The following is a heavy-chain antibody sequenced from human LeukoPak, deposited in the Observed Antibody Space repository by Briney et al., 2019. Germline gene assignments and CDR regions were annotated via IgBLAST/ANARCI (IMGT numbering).Heavy chain of an antibody. V-gene: IGHV3-23*01. CDR2: ISGSGGST. J-gene: IGHJ5*02. CDR3: AKDYYYDSSGLNWFDP. CDR1: GFTFSNYW. D-gene: IGHD3-22*01. Sequence: GGSLRLSCAASGFTFSNYWMTWVRQAPGKGLEWVSAISGSGGSTYYADSVKGRFTISRDNSKNTLYLQMNSLRAEDTAVYYCAKDYYYDSSGLNWFDPWGQGTLVTVSS.